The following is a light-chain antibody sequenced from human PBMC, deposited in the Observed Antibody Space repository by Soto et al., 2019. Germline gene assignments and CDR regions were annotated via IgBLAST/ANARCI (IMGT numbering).Light chain of an antibody. CDR2: DAS. V-gene: IGKV1-5*01. J-gene: IGKJ4*01. Sequence: DIQMTQSPSTLSASVGDRVTITCRASQSISSWLTWYQQKPGKAPKLLIYDASSLESGVPSRFRGSGSGTEFTITISSLQLVVFATYYCQKYYIYSLTFGGGTKVDIK. CDR3: QKYYIYSLT. CDR1: QSISSW.